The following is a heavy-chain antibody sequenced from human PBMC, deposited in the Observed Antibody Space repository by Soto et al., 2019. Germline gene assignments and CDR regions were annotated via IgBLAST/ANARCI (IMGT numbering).Heavy chain of an antibody. CDR3: AKDRDHSSGYFFIVRLYGIDV. CDR2: MAYDGDNE. Sequence: QVRLVESGGGVVQPGRSLRLYCAASGFTFSTYGMHWVRQAPGKGLEWVALMAYDGDNEYYADSVKGRFTISRDNSKITLYLQIDSLRVVDTAVLSCAKDRDHSSGYFFIVRLYGIDVWGQGTTVTVSS. CDR1: GFTFSTYG. V-gene: IGHV3-30*18. D-gene: IGHD3-22*01. J-gene: IGHJ6*02.